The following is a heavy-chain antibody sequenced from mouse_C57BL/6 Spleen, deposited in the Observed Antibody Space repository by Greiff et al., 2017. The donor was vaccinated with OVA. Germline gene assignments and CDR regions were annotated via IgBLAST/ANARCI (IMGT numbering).Heavy chain of an antibody. CDR2: IWSGGST. D-gene: IGHD1-1*01. V-gene: IGHV2-2*01. J-gene: IGHJ1*03. Sequence: VMLVESGPGLVQPSQSLSITCTVSGFSLTSYGVHWVRQSPGKGLEWLGVIWSGGSTDYNAAFISRLSISKDNSKSQVFFKMNSLQADDTAIYYCARRGLRSGYFDVWGTGTTVTVSS. CDR1: GFSLTSYG. CDR3: ARRGLRSGYFDV.